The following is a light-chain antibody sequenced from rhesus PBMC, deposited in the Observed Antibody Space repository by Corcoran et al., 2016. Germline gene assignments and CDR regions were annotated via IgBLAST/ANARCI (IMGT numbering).Light chain of an antibody. J-gene: IGKJ3*01. CDR2: DAS. Sequence: DLQLTQSPSSLSASVGDRGTITCRASQGISSYLVWYQQKPGKAPKLLIYDASNLQGGVPSRFSGIGSGTEFTLTISSLPPEYFALYFCQPRNRYPFTFGPGPKLHVK. V-gene: IGKV1-38*01. CDR1: QGISSY. CDR3: QPRNRYPFT.